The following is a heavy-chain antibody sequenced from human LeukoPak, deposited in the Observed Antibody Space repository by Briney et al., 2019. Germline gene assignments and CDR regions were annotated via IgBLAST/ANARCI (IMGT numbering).Heavy chain of an antibody. D-gene: IGHD3-22*01. CDR1: GGSFSGYY. Sequence: SETLSLTCAVYGGSFSGYYWSWIRQPPGKGLEWIGEINHSGSTNYNPSLKSRVTISVDTSKNQFSLKLSSVTAADTAVYYCARGFVPGDSGGYYSYWGQGPLVTVSS. V-gene: IGHV4-34*01. CDR3: ARGFVPGDSGGYYSY. CDR2: INHSGST. J-gene: IGHJ4*02.